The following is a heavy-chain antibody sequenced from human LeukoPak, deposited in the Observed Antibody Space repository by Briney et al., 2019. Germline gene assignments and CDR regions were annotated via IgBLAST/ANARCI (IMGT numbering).Heavy chain of an antibody. J-gene: IGHJ4*02. CDR1: GGSISSYY. Sequence: PSETLSLTCTVSGGSISSYYWSWIRQPAGKGLEWIGHIYTSGSTNYNPSLKSRVTMSVDTSKNQFSLKLGSVTAADTAVYYCARDRGRTMVRGVTNALDYWGQGTLVTVSS. V-gene: IGHV4-4*07. CDR2: IYTSGST. D-gene: IGHD3-10*01. CDR3: ARDRGRTMVRGVTNALDY.